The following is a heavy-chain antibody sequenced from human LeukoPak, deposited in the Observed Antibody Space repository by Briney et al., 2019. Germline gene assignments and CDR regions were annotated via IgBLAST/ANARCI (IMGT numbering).Heavy chain of an antibody. CDR1: GFIFSSYA. Sequence: GGSLRLSXAASGFIFSSYAMSWVRQPPGKGLEWVSSISESGGGTYYADSVKGRFTISRDNSKNTLYLQMSSLRAEDTAVYYCAKEAIRISMVSQHWGQGTLVTVSS. CDR2: ISESGGGT. D-gene: IGHD3-3*02. CDR3: AKEAIRISMVSQH. J-gene: IGHJ1*01. V-gene: IGHV3-23*01.